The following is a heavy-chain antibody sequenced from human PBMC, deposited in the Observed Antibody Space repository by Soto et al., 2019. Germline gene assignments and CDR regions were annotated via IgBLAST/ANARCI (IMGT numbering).Heavy chain of an antibody. CDR1: KFTFRTYV. V-gene: IGHV3-30*04. J-gene: IGHJ6*02. D-gene: IGHD3-22*01. CDR2: ISFDGSNK. CDR3: AREMIPMIMGGMSAMDV. Sequence: QVQLVESGGGVVQPERSQRLSCAASKFTFRTYVMHWVRQAPGKGLEWVALISFDGSNKYYADSVKGRFTTSRDNSKNTMYLQMNGLRPEDTAVYYCAREMIPMIMGGMSAMDVWGQGATVTVSS.